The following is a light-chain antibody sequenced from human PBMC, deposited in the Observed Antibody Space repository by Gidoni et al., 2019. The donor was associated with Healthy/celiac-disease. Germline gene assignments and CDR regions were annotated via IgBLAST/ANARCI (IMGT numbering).Light chain of an antibody. J-gene: IGLJ2*01. CDR2: KDS. Sequence: SYELTQPPSVSVSTGQTARITCSGDALAKQYAYWYQQKPGQAPLLVMYKDSERPSGIPDRFSGSSSGTTVTLTISGVQAEDEADYYCQSAVSSTTYVVFGGGTKLTVL. V-gene: IGLV3-25*03. CDR3: QSAVSSTTYVV. CDR1: ALAKQY.